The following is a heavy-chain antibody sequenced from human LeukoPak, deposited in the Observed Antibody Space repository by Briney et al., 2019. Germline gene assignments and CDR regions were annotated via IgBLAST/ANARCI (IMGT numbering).Heavy chain of an antibody. CDR1: GFTFGTYS. CDR2: IDPISNTR. D-gene: IGHD4-11*01. J-gene: IGHJ4*02. Sequence: GGSLRLTCAASGFTFGTYSMSWVRQAPGKGLEWLSYIDPISNTRYYTDSVKGRFTIFRDNAKDLLYLQINNLRAEDAAVYFCARESSDYQFAGVWGLGTLVTVSS. CDR3: ARESSDYQFAGV. V-gene: IGHV3-48*01.